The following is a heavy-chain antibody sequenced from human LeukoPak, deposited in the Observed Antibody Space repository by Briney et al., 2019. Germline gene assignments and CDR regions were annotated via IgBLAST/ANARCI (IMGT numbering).Heavy chain of an antibody. V-gene: IGHV3-30-3*01. Sequence: PGGSLRLSCAASGFTFSDYNMHWVRQTPGEGLDWVSLISHNGGEKYYGDSVKGRFTISRDNAKNSLYLQMNSLRAEDTAVYYCARPLIYDYVWGSYRHDLDYWGQGTLVTVSS. CDR2: ISHNGGEK. CDR3: ARPLIYDYVWGSYRHDLDY. D-gene: IGHD3-16*02. CDR1: GFTFSDYN. J-gene: IGHJ4*02.